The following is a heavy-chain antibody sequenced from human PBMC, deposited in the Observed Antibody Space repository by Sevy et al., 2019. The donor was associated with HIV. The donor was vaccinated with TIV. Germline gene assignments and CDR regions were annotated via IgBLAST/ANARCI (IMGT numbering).Heavy chain of an antibody. J-gene: IGHJ4*02. CDR1: GFTVNSNY. CDR3: ARGKSGYGYALNY. V-gene: IGHV3-66*01. CDR2: IHSDDTT. D-gene: IGHD5-18*01. Sequence: GGSLRLSCAASGFTVNSNYMTWVRQAPGKGLEGVSVIHSDDTTYHADSVKDRFTISRDNFKNTLYLHMSSLRAEDTAVYYCARGKSGYGYALNYWGQGTQVTVSS.